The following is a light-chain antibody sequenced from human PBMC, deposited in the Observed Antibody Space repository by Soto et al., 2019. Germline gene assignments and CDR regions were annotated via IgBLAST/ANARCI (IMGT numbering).Light chain of an antibody. J-gene: IGKJ3*01. CDR3: QQYYSYPARVT. Sequence: DIQLTQSPSFLSASVGDRVTITCRASQGISSYLAWYQQKPGKAPKLLIYAASTLQSGVPSRFSGSGSGTDFTLTISCLQSEDFATYYCQQYYSYPARVTFGPGTKVDIK. V-gene: IGKV1-9*01. CDR2: AAS. CDR1: QGISSY.